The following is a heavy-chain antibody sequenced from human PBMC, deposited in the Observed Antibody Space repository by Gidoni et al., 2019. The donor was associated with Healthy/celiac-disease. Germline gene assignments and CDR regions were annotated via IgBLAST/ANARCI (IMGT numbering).Heavy chain of an antibody. CDR2: IYYSGST. CDR1: GGSISSSSYY. D-gene: IGHD2-21*02. J-gene: IGHJ5*02. CDR3: AREQVAYCGGDCYPGNWFDP. V-gene: IGHV4-39*07. Sequence: QLQLQESGPGLVKPSETLSLTCTVSGGSISSSSYYSGWIRQLPVKGLEWIGSIYYSGSTYYNPSLKSRVTISVDTSKNQFSLKLSSVTAADTAVYYCAREQVAYCGGDCYPGNWFDPWGQGTLVTVSS.